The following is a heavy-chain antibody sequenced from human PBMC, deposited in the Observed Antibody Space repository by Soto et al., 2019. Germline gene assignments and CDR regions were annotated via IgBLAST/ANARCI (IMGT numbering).Heavy chain of an antibody. V-gene: IGHV4-31*02. Sequence: LCGGSISSGGYYWSWIRQHPGKGLEWIGYIYYSGSTYYNPSLKSRVTISVDTSKNQFSLKLSSVTAADTAVYYCARIGGFGELLPWGQGTLVTVSS. CDR3: ARIGGFGELLP. CDR1: GGSISSGGYY. J-gene: IGHJ4*02. CDR2: IYYSGST. D-gene: IGHD3-10*01.